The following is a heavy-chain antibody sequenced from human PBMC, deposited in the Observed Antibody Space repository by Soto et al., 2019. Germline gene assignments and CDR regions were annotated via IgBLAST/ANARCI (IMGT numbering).Heavy chain of an antibody. CDR1: GGSISSGGYS. CDR2: IYHSGST. D-gene: IGHD3-10*01. V-gene: IGHV4-30-2*01. Sequence: SETLSLTCAVSGGSISSGGYSWSWIRQPPGKGLEWIGYIYHSGSTYYNPSLKSRVTISVDRSKNQFSLKLSSETAADTAVYYCARVSGIYYYGMDVWGQGTTVTVSS. CDR3: ARVSGIYYYGMDV. J-gene: IGHJ6*02.